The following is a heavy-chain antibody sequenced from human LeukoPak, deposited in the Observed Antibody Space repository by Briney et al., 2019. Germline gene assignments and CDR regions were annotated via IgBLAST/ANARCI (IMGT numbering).Heavy chain of an antibody. CDR1: GGSISSSSYY. V-gene: IGHV4-39*01. J-gene: IGHJ4*02. Sequence: SETLSLTCTVSGGSISSSSYYWGWIRQPPGKGLEWIGSIYYSGSAYYNPSLKSRVTISVDTSKNQFSLKLSSVTAADTAVYYCASLRERSYYARGFDYWGQGTLVTVSS. CDR3: ASLRERSYYARGFDY. CDR2: IYYSGSA. D-gene: IGHD4-11*01.